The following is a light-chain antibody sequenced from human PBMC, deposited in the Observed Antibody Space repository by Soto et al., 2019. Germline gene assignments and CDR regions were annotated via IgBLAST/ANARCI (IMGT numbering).Light chain of an antibody. Sequence: EIVLTQSPGTLSLSPGERATLSCRASQSVSSSYLAWYQQKPGQAPRLLIHGASTRATGIPDRFSGSGSGTDFTLTISRLEPEDFAEYYCQQYGSSPMYTFGQGTKLEIK. CDR2: GAS. V-gene: IGKV3-20*01. CDR3: QQYGSSPMYT. CDR1: QSVSSSY. J-gene: IGKJ2*01.